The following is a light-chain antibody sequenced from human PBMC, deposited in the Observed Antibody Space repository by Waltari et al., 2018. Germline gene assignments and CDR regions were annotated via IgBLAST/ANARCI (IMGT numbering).Light chain of an antibody. J-gene: IGKJ5*01. CDR2: AAS. V-gene: IGKV1-NL1*01. CDR1: QGISNS. CDR3: QQYYSTPPIT. Sequence: DIQMTQSPSSLSASVGDRVTITCRASQGISNSLAWYQQKPGKPPKLLLYAASRLESGVPSRCSGSGSGTDYTLTISSLQPEDFATYYCQQYYSTPPITFGQGTRLEIK.